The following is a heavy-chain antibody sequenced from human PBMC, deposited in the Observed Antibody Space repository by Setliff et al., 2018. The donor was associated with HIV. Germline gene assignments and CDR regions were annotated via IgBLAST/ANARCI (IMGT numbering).Heavy chain of an antibody. CDR1: GYSFTSNW. D-gene: IGHD3-22*01. Sequence: GESLKISCKGSGYSFTSNWIGWVRQLPGKGLEWMGIMYPADSDTRYSPSFQGQVTISADKSIRTAYLQWSSLKASDTAMYFCARRFPDGYYDSSGYYYDAFDIWGQGTMVTVSS. J-gene: IGHJ3*02. V-gene: IGHV5-51*01. CDR3: ARRFPDGYYDSSGYYYDAFDI. CDR2: MYPADSDT.